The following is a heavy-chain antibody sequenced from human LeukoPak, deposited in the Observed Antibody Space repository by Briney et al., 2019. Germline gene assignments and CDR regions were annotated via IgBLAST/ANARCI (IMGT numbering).Heavy chain of an antibody. D-gene: IGHD6-19*01. CDR1: GFTFRSYA. J-gene: IGHJ3*02. V-gene: IGHV3-23*01. CDR2: ISGSGGST. CDR3: ANNSSDFDAFDI. Sequence: GGSLRLSCAASGFTFRSYAMSWVRQAPGKGLEWVSAISGSGGSTYYADSVKGRFTISRDNSKNTLYLQMNSLRAEDTAVYHCANNSSDFDAFDIWGQGTMVTVSS.